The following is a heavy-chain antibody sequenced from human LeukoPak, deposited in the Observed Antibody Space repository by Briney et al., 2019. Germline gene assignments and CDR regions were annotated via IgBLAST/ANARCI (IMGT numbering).Heavy chain of an antibody. V-gene: IGHV5-51*01. CDR3: ATTNTYGSGRHFDS. CDR2: IYPGDSDT. CDR1: GYSFTSYW. D-gene: IGHD3-10*01. J-gene: IGHJ4*02. Sequence: GESLKISCRGSGYSFTSYWIAWVRQMPGKGLECLGIIYPGDSDTIYSPSFQGQVTISADKSITTAYLQWSSLKASDTAMYYCATTNTYGSGRHFDSWGQGTLVTVSS.